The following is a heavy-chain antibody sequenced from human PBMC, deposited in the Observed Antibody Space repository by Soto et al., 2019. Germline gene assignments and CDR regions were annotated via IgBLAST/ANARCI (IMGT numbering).Heavy chain of an antibody. CDR1: GGTLSDFG. CDR3: AKNSVTRARVDYYYGLDV. V-gene: IGHV1-69*13. D-gene: IGHD4-17*01. Sequence: ASVEVSCKTSGGTLSDFGFSGVRQAPADGLEWMGGVIPIFSTSNYAPKFHGRVTFTAYDSTAYMELSSLRSDDTAVYYCAKNSVTRARVDYYYGLDVWGQGTTVTVCS. J-gene: IGHJ6*02. CDR2: VIPIFSTS.